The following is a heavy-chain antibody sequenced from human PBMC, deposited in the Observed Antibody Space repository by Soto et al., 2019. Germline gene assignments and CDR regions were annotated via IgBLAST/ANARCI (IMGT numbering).Heavy chain of an antibody. CDR3: ARGASLVPFDY. V-gene: IGHV4-31*03. J-gene: IGHJ4*02. Sequence: QVQLQESGPGLVKPSQTLSLTCTVSGGSISSGGYYWSWIRQHPGKGLEGIGYIYYSGSTYYNPSLKRRVIISVDTSKNQFSLKLSPVTAADTAVYYCARGASLVPFDYWGQGTLVTVSS. D-gene: IGHD6-6*01. CDR1: GGSISSGGYY. CDR2: IYYSGST.